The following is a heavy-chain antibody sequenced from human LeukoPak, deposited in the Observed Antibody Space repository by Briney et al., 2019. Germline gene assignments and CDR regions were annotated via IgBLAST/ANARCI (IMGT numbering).Heavy chain of an antibody. CDR3: ARVPLFACGDYIIVYYFDY. Sequence: ASVKVSCKASGYTFTSYGISWVRQAPGQGLEWMGCISAYNGNTNYAQKLQGRVTMTTDTSTSTAYMELRSLRSDDTAVYYCARVPLFACGDYIIVYYFDYWGQGTLVTVSS. CDR2: ISAYNGNT. CDR1: GYTFTSYG. D-gene: IGHD4-17*01. J-gene: IGHJ4*02. V-gene: IGHV1-18*01.